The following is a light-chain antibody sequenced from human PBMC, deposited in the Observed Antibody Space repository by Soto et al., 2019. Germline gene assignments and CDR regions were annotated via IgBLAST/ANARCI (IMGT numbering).Light chain of an antibody. CDR3: QQYENLPT. Sequence: DIPMTQSPSSVSASVGDIVTITCRASQSISSWLAWYQQKPGKAPKLLIYAASSLQSGVPSRFSGSGSGTDFTFTISRLQPEDIATYYCQQYENLPTLGQGTRLEIK. CDR2: AAS. J-gene: IGKJ5*01. CDR1: QSISSW. V-gene: IGKV1-12*01.